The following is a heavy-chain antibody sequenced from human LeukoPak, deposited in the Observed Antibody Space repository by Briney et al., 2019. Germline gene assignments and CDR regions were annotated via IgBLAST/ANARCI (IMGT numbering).Heavy chain of an antibody. D-gene: IGHD1-26*01. Sequence: GGSLRLSCAASGFTFSSYWMHWVRQAPGKGLVWVSRINSDGSSTSYADSVKGRFTISRDNAKNTLYLQMNSLRAEDTAVYYCARVSSGSYYGYYYYYMDVWGKGTTVTVSS. CDR1: GFTFSSYW. CDR3: ARVSSGSYYGYYYYYMDV. V-gene: IGHV3-74*01. CDR2: INSDGSST. J-gene: IGHJ6*03.